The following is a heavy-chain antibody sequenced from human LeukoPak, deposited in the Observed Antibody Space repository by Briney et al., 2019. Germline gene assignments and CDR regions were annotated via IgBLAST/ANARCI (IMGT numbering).Heavy chain of an antibody. CDR3: ARSGGSNQPYDY. CDR1: GFIFSSHC. CDR2: INTDGSST. Sequence: GGSLRLSCAASGFIFSSHCMHWVRQAPGKGLIWISRINTDGSSTTYADSVKGRFTVSRDNAKNTLYLHMNSLRAEDTAVYFCARSGGSNQPYDYWGQGILVTVSS. V-gene: IGHV3-74*01. D-gene: IGHD1-26*01. J-gene: IGHJ4*02.